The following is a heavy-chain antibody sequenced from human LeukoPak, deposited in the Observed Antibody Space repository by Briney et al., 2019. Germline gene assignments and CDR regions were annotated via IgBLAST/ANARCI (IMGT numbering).Heavy chain of an antibody. Sequence: AGGSLRLSCTASGFTFGDYAMSWVRQAPGKGLEWVGFIRSKAYGGTTEYAASVKGRFTTSRDDSKSIAYLQMNSLKTEDTAVYYCTREVVDYDFWSGYSRTIDYWGQGTLVTVSS. CDR1: GFTFGDYA. CDR2: IRSKAYGGTT. D-gene: IGHD3-3*01. J-gene: IGHJ4*02. V-gene: IGHV3-49*04. CDR3: TREVVDYDFWSGYSRTIDY.